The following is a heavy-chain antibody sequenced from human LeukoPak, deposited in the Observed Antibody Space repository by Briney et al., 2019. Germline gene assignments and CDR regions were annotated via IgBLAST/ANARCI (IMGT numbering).Heavy chain of an antibody. CDR3: AKKGYYDGSGYYMYYFDH. V-gene: IGHV3-21*04. CDR2: ISSSSNYI. J-gene: IGHJ4*02. D-gene: IGHD3-22*01. CDR1: GFTFSRYN. Sequence: GGSLRLSCAASGFTFSRYNTNWVRQAPGKGLEWVSTISSSSNYINYADSVKGRFTISRDNSKNTLYLQMNSLRAEDTAVYYCAKKGYYDGSGYYMYYFDHWGQGTLVTVSS.